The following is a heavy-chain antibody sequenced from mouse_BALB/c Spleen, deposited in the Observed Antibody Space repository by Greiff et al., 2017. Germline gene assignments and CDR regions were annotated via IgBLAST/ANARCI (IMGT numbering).Heavy chain of an antibody. Sequence: QVQLKQSGAELVRPGTSVKVSCKASGYAFTNYLIEWVKQRPGQGLEWIGVLNPGSGGTNYNEKFKGKATLTADKSSSTAYMQLSSLTSDDSAVFFCAREGYGPWFAYWGQGTLVTVSA. V-gene: IGHV1-54*01. CDR2: LNPGSGGT. D-gene: IGHD1-1*02. CDR1: GYAFTNYL. J-gene: IGHJ3*01. CDR3: AREGYGPWFAY.